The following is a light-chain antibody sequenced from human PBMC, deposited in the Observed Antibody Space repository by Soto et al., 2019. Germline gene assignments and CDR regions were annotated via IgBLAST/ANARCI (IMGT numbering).Light chain of an antibody. CDR3: QQRSNWRWLT. CDR1: QSVSSY. Sequence: IVLTQSPATLSLSPGERATLSWRVCQSVSSYLAWYHQQPRQSPRLLIYDASNRATGIPARFSGSGSGTDFTLTIISLEPEDFAVYYCQQRSNWRWLTFGGGTKVDI. V-gene: IGKV3-11*01. CDR2: DAS. J-gene: IGKJ4*01.